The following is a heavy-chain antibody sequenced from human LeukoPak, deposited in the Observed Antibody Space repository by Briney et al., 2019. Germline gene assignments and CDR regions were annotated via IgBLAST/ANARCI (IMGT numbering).Heavy chain of an antibody. CDR3: AKSGGYGLIYY. CDR1: GYSITSDYY. J-gene: IGHJ4*02. V-gene: IGHV4-38-2*02. CDR2: IYDSGST. D-gene: IGHD1-26*01. Sequence: SGTLSLTCTVSGYSITSDYYWGWIRQPPGKGLEWIGNIYDSGSTYYNASLQSRVTISIETTRNPFSLRLSSVTAANTAMYYCAKSGGYGLIYYWGQRTLVTVSS.